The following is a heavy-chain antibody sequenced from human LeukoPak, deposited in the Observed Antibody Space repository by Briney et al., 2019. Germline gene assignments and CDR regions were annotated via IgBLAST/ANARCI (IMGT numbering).Heavy chain of an antibody. V-gene: IGHV4-34*01. CDR2: INHRGST. Sequence: SETLSLTCAVYGGSFSGYLWRWIRQPPGKGLEWIGEINHRGSTNYNPSPKSRVTMSVDTSKNQFSLKLSSVTAADTAVYYCARGRGAARFVTIEFDYWGQGALVTVSS. J-gene: IGHJ4*02. CDR1: GGSFSGYL. D-gene: IGHD6-6*01. CDR3: ARGRGAARFVTIEFDY.